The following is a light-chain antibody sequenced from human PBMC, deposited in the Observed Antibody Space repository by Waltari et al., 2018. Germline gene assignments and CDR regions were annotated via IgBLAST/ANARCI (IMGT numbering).Light chain of an antibody. CDR1: QGISSY. CDR3: QQYYSYPGA. V-gene: IGKV1-8*01. CDR2: AAS. J-gene: IGKJ1*01. Sequence: AIRITQSPSSLSASTGDRVTITCRASQGISSYLAWYQQKPGKAPNPLIYAASTLQSGVPSRFSGSGSGTDFTLTISCLQSEDFATYYCQQYYSYPGAFGQGTKVEIK.